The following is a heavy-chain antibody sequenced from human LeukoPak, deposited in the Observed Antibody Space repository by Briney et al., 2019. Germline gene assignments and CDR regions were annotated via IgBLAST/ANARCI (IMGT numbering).Heavy chain of an antibody. CDR1: GHTFTSYY. J-gene: IGHJ6*02. V-gene: IGHV1-46*01. CDR2: INPSGGST. Sequence: ASLKVSCKASGHTFTSYYMHWVRQAPGQGLEWMGIINPSGGSTSYAQKLQGRVTMTRDTSTSTVYMELSSLRSEDTAVYYCARARGGIAARPDYYYYGMDVWGQGTTVTVSS. CDR3: ARARGGIAARPDYYYYGMDV. D-gene: IGHD6-6*01.